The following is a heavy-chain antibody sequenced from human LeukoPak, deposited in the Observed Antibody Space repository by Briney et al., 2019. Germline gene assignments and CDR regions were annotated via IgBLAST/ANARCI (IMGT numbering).Heavy chain of an antibody. CDR1: GFTFSSYE. CDR3: AREFMTTVTRGAERRLDGIDY. Sequence: GGSLRLSCAASGFTFSSYEMNWVRQAPGKGLEWVSYISSSGSTIYYADSVKGRFTTSRDNAKNSLYLQMNSLRAEDTAVYYCAREFMTTVTRGAERRLDGIDYWGQGTLVTVSS. J-gene: IGHJ4*02. D-gene: IGHD4-17*01. V-gene: IGHV3-48*03. CDR2: ISSSGSTI.